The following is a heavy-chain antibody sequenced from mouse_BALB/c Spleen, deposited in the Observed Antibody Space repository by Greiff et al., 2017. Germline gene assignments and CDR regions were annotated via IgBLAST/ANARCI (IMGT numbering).Heavy chain of an antibody. V-gene: IGHV6-6*02. Sequence: EVQLVESGGGLVQPGGSMKLSCVASGFTFSNYWMNWVRQSPEKGLEWVAEIRLKSNNYATHYAESVKGRFTISRDDSKSSVYLQMNNLRAEDTGIYYCTKGGYYVWFAYWGQGTLVTVSA. CDR1: GFTFSNYW. D-gene: IGHD2-3*01. CDR2: IRLKSNNYAT. CDR3: TKGGYYVWFAY. J-gene: IGHJ3*01.